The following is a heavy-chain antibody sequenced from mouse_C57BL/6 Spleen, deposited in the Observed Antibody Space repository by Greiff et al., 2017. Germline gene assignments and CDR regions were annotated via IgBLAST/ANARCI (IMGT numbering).Heavy chain of an antibody. CDR3: ARSGYYSDY. J-gene: IGHJ2*01. CDR2: IHPNNGGT. V-gene: IGHV1-26*01. Sequence: EVQLQQSGPELVKPGASVKISCKASGYTFTDYYMNWVKQSHGKSLEWLGDIHPNNGGTSYNQKFKGKATLTVDKSSSTAYMELRSLTSEDSAVYYCARSGYYSDYWGQGTTLTGSS. CDR1: GYTFTDYY.